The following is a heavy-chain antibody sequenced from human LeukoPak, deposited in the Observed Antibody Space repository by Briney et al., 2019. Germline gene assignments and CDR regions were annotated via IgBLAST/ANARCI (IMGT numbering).Heavy chain of an antibody. J-gene: IGHJ4*02. D-gene: IGHD4-17*01. Sequence: PSETLSLTCAVSGYSISSGYYWGWIRQPPGRGLEWIGSIYHSGSTCYNPSLKSRVTISVDTSKNQFSLKLSSVTAAVTAVYYCARQVTVTTFDYWGQGTLVTVSS. CDR2: IYHSGST. V-gene: IGHV4-38-2*01. CDR1: GYSISSGYY. CDR3: ARQVTVTTFDY.